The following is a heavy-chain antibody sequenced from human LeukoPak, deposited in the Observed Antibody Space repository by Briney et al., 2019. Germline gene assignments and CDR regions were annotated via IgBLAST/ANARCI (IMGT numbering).Heavy chain of an antibody. CDR3: ARENNYGSAFDY. CDR1: GFTVSGNY. J-gene: IGHJ4*02. D-gene: IGHD3-10*01. V-gene: IGHV3-53*01. CDR2: IYSGYSGGST. Sequence: PGGFLRLSCAASGFTVSGNYMSWVRQAPGKGLEWVSVIYSGYSGGSTYYADSVKGRFTISKDTSKNTLYLQMSSLRAEDTAVYYCARENNYGSAFDYWGQGTLVTVSS.